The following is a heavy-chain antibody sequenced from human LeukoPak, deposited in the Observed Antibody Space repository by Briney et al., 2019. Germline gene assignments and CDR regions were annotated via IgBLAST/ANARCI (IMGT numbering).Heavy chain of an antibody. Sequence: GRSLRLSCAASGFTFNNYGMHWVRQAPGKGLEWVTLISYDANNKYYSDSVKGRFTISRDNSKNTLFLQMNSLRPDDTAVYYCARDLYYSQHWGQGTLVTVSS. J-gene: IGHJ1*01. V-gene: IGHV3-30*03. D-gene: IGHD3-10*01. CDR2: ISYDANNK. CDR3: ARDLYYSQH. CDR1: GFTFNNYG.